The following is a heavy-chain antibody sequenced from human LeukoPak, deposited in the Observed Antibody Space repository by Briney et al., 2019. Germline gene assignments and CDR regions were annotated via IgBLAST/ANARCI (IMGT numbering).Heavy chain of an antibody. Sequence: PGGSLRLSCAASGFIVSSNYMNWVRQAPGKGLEWVSMIYTGGNTFYTDSVKGRFTISRDNSKNTLDLQMNSLRAEDTAVYYCARRGHGYGSPFDYWGQGTLVTVSS. V-gene: IGHV3-66*04. J-gene: IGHJ4*02. D-gene: IGHD5-18*01. CDR3: ARRGHGYGSPFDY. CDR2: IYTGGNT. CDR1: GFIVSSNY.